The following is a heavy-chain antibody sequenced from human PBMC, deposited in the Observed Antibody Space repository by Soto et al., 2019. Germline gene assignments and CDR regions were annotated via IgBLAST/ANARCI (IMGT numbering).Heavy chain of an antibody. Sequence: PSETLSLTCTVSGGSISSSSYYWGWIRQPPGKGLEWIGSIYYSGSTYYNPSLKSRVTISVDTSKSQFSLKLSSVTAADTAVYYCARLASIAAADPFDYWGQGTLVTVSS. J-gene: IGHJ4*02. CDR3: ARLASIAAADPFDY. D-gene: IGHD6-13*01. V-gene: IGHV4-39*01. CDR1: GGSISSSSYY. CDR2: IYYSGST.